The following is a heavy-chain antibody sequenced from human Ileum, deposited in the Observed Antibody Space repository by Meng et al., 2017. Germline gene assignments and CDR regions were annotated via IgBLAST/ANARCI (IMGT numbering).Heavy chain of an antibody. J-gene: IGHJ4*02. V-gene: IGHV3-74*01. Sequence: EVQRVESGGGLVQPGGSLRLSCAASGFTFSNYWIHWVRQAPGKGLMWVSHIRGDGSSTYYADSVKGRFTISRDNSKNTLYLQMNSLRAEDTAVYYCARDRYSSSSVFDYWGQGTLVTVSS. CDR1: GFTFSNYW. CDR3: ARDRYSSSSVFDY. D-gene: IGHD6-6*01. CDR2: IRGDGSST.